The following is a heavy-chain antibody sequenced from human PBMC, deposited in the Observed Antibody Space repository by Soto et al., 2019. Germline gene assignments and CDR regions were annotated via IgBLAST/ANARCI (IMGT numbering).Heavy chain of an antibody. V-gene: IGHV3-30*18. CDR3: AKGYGYKGITNKIKYFDP. J-gene: IGHJ5*02. CDR2: ISYDGSNK. D-gene: IGHD5-18*01. Sequence: GSLRLSCVASGFTFSTYGMHWVRQAPGKGLEWVAVISYDGSNKYYADSVKGRFTISRDNSMDTLYLQMNSLRPEDTAVYSCAKGYGYKGITNKIKYFDPWGQGTLVTVSS. CDR1: GFTFSTYG.